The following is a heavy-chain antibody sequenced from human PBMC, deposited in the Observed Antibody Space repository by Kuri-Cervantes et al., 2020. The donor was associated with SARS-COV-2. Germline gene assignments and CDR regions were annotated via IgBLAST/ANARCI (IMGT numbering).Heavy chain of an antibody. D-gene: IGHD3-16*01. CDR3: VRMIYYDGRGGVAMDV. CDR2: INHSGST. Sequence: SQTLSLTCAVYGGSFSGYYWSWIRQPPGKGLEWIGEINHSGSTNYNPSLKSRVTISVDTSKNQFSLKLSSVAAADTAVYYCVRMIYYDGRGGVAMDVWGQGTTVTVSS. V-gene: IGHV4-34*01. J-gene: IGHJ6*02. CDR1: GGSFSGYY.